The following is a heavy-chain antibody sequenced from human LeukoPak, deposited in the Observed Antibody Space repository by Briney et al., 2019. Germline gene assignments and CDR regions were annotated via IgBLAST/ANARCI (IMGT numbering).Heavy chain of an antibody. V-gene: IGHV3-33*01. J-gene: IGHJ4*02. D-gene: IGHD3-16*01. Sequence: GGSLRLSCAASGFSFYTHGMHWVRQAPGKGLGWVAVIWYDGSKKYYADSVKGRFTISRDNSKKSLFLQMNSLRAEDTALYYCARDVFADSSGGSFDFWGQGTLVTVSS. CDR3: ARDVFADSSGGSFDF. CDR2: IWYDGSKK. CDR1: GFSFYTHG.